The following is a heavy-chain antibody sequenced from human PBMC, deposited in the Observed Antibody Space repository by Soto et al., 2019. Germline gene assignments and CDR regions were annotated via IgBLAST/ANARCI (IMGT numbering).Heavy chain of an antibody. Sequence: ASVKVSCKASGYTFTSYYMHWVRQAPGQGLEWMGIINPSGGSTSYAQKFQGRVTMTRDTSTSTVYMELSSLRSEDTAVYYCARGWLATGGSLSYMDVWGKGTTVTVSS. CDR3: ARGWLATGGSLSYMDV. CDR1: GYTFTSYY. J-gene: IGHJ6*03. D-gene: IGHD6-13*01. V-gene: IGHV1-46*01. CDR2: INPSGGST.